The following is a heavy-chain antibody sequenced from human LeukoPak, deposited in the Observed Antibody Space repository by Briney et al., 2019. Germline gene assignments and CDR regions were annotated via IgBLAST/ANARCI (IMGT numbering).Heavy chain of an antibody. J-gene: IGHJ3*02. D-gene: IGHD4-17*01. CDR1: ADSFSSHY. CDR3: ARDLVTVTKGFDI. Sequence: SETPSLTCAVSADSFSSHYWTWIRQPPGKGLEWIGYISYIGSTNYNPSLKSRVTISIDTSKNQFSLKLSSVTAADTAVYYCARDLVTVTKGFDIWGQGTMVSVSS. CDR2: ISYIGST. V-gene: IGHV4-59*11.